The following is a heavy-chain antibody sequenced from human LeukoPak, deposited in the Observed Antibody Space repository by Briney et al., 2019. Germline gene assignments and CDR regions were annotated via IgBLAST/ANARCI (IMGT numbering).Heavy chain of an antibody. D-gene: IGHD4-11*01. V-gene: IGHV4-38-2*01. CDR2: IYHSGST. J-gene: IGHJ3*02. CDR1: GYSISSGYY. Sequence: SETLSLTCAVSGYSISSGYYWGWIRQPPGKGLEWIGSIYHSGSTYSNPSLKSRVTISVDTSKNQFSLKLSSVTAADTAVYYCARRSTVTNGGGAFDIWGQGTMVTVSS. CDR3: ARRSTVTNGGGAFDI.